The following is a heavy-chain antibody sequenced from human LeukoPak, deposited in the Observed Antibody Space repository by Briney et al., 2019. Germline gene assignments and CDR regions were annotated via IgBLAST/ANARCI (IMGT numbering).Heavy chain of an antibody. Sequence: ASVKVSCKASGYTFSNYDINWVRQATGQGLEWMGWMNPNNRNTGYAQKFQGRVTMTRNTSISTAYMELNSLRSEDTAVYYCAKGDYGSETSTTKSGDYWGQGTLVTVSS. D-gene: IGHD3-10*01. CDR3: AKGDYGSETSTTKSGDY. J-gene: IGHJ4*02. CDR2: MNPNNRNT. V-gene: IGHV1-8*01. CDR1: GYTFSNYD.